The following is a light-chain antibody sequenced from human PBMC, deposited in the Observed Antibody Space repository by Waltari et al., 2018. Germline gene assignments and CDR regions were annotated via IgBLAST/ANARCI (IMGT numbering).Light chain of an antibody. J-gene: IGKJ1*01. CDR1: QSISSW. CDR2: KAS. V-gene: IGKV1-5*03. CDR3: QQYPRT. Sequence: DIQMTQSPSTLSASVGDRVTITCRASQSISSWLAWYQQKPGKAPKLLIYKASSLESGVPSRFSGSGSGTECTLTISSLQPDDFATYYCQQYPRTFGQGTKVEIK.